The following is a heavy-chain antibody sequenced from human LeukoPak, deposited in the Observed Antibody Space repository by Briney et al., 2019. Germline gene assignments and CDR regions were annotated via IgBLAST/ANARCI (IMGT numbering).Heavy chain of an antibody. CDR3: AEVGGSGSYQNTPFDY. D-gene: IGHD3-10*01. V-gene: IGHV3-30*18. Sequence: GRSLRLSCAASGFTFSSYGMHWVRQAPGKGLEWVAVIIYDGSNKYYADSLKGRFTVSRDNSKNTLYLQMNSLRAEDTAVYYCAEVGGSGSYQNTPFDYWGQGTLVTVSS. J-gene: IGHJ4*02. CDR2: IIYDGSNK. CDR1: GFTFSSYG.